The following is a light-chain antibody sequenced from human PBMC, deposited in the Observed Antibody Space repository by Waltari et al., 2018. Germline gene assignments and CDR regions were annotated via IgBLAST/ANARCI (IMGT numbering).Light chain of an antibody. CDR2: EDN. J-gene: IGLJ3*02. CDR3: QSYDSSLWV. V-gene: IGLV6-57*02. CDR1: SGSIASNY. Sequence: SESPGKTVTISCTGSSGSIASNYVQWYQQRPGSAPTTVIYEDNQRPSGVPDRFSGSIDSSSNSASLTISGLKTEDEADYYCQSYDSSLWVFGGGTKLTVL.